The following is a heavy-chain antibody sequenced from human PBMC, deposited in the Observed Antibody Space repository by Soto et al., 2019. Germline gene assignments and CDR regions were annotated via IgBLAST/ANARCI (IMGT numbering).Heavy chain of an antibody. CDR3: ASERVAEMATGGYFHN. CDR1: GGTFSDLA. CDR2: IIPLFGTP. D-gene: IGHD5-12*01. J-gene: IGHJ4*02. V-gene: IGHV1-69*01. Sequence: QVHLVQSGAEVKKPGSSVKVSCKTSGGTFSDLAFSWVRQAPRQGLEWVGGIIPLFGTPNYAQKLQGRVTVTADESSSTVYMELRSLRSEDTAVYYCASERVAEMATGGYFHNWGPGTLVTVSS.